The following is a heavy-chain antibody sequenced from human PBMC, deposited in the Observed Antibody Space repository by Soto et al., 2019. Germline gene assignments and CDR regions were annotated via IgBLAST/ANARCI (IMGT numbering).Heavy chain of an antibody. J-gene: IGHJ5*02. Sequence: ASVKVSCKASGYTFTGYFMHWVRQAPGQGLEWMGWINPYSGGADYALSFQGRVTMTRDTSISTVYMELSRLRFDDTAVYYCARVIRGAYYNSPLDTWGQGTVVTV. D-gene: IGHD3-10*01. CDR3: ARVIRGAYYNSPLDT. CDR1: GYTFTGYF. V-gene: IGHV1-2*02. CDR2: INPYSGGA.